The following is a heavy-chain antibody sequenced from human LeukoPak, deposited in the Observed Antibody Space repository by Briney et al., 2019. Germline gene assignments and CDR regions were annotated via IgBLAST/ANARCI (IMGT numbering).Heavy chain of an antibody. V-gene: IGHV3-49*03. CDR3: TRGPYYFDY. J-gene: IGHJ4*02. CDR2: IRSKAYGGTT. CDR1: GFTFGDYA. Sequence: GSPRLSCTASGFTFGDYAMSWFRQAPGKGLGWVGFIRSKAYGGTTEYAATVKGRFTISRDDSKSIAYLHMNSLKTEDTAVYYCTRGPYYFDYWGQGTLVTVSS.